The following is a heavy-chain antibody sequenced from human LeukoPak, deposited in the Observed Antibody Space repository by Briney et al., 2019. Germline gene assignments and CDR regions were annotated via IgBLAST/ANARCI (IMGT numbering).Heavy chain of an antibody. J-gene: IGHJ6*03. D-gene: IGHD2-15*01. V-gene: IGHV1-46*01. CDR1: GYTFTSYY. CDR2: INPSGGST. Sequence: ASVKVSCKASGYTFTSYYMHWVRQAPGQGLEWMGIINPSGGSTSYAQKFQGRVTMTRDTSTSTVYMELSSLRSEDTAVYYCASTYCSGGSCYEDDYYYYYMDVWGKGTTVTVSS. CDR3: ASTYCSGGSCYEDDYYYYYMDV.